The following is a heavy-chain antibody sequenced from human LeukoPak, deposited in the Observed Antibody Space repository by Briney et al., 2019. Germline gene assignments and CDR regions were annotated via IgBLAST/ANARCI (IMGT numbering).Heavy chain of an antibody. J-gene: IGHJ6*03. D-gene: IGHD1-1*01. CDR2: ISASGADT. CDR1: GFIFANYA. Sequence: GGSLRLSCTTSGFIFANYAMAWVRQSPGKGLEWVSTISASGADTYYADSVRGRFTISRDNSGHILYLQLNRLRAEDTAVYYCASTTRGGTYYYYMDVWGKGTTVTISS. CDR3: ASTTRGGTYYYYMDV. V-gene: IGHV3-23*01.